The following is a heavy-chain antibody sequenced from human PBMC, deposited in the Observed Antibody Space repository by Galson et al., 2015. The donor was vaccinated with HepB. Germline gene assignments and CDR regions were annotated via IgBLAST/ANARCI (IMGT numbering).Heavy chain of an antibody. CDR1: GGTFSSYA. Sequence: SVKVSCKASGGTFSSYAISWVRQAPGQGLEWMGGIIPIFGTANYAQKFQGRVTITADESTSTAYMELSSLRSEDTAVYYCARELPLTRRNSSSWYGGDYWGQGTLVTVSS. CDR2: IIPIFGTA. V-gene: IGHV1-69*13. J-gene: IGHJ4*02. D-gene: IGHD6-13*01. CDR3: ARELPLTRRNSSSWYGGDY.